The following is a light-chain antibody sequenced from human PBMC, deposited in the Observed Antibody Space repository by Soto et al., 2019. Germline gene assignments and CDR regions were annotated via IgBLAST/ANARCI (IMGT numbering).Light chain of an antibody. Sequence: EIGLTRSPVTLSFSPGEIATLSCRASQSVSSGYLAWYQQKPGQAPRLLIYGTSARATGIPDRFSGSGSGTDFTLTISRLESEDFAVYCCQQYASSPYTFGLGTRLEIK. J-gene: IGKJ5*01. CDR1: QSVSSGY. V-gene: IGKV3-20*01. CDR2: GTS. CDR3: QQYASSPYT.